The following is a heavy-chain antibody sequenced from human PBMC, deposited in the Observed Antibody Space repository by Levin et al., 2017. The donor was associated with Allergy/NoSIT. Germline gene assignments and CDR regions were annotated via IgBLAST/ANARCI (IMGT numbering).Heavy chain of an antibody. V-gene: IGHV4-31*03. J-gene: IGHJ6*02. Sequence: SETLSLTCTVSGDSMNRRDFYWSWIRQHPGKGLEWIGFIHHSGSAYYNPSLKSRLSMSLDTSESQFSLKLSSVTVADTAVYFCARDECAWFGECYGMDVWGQGTTVIVSS. CDR3: ARDECAWFGECYGMDV. CDR2: IHHSGSA. D-gene: IGHD3-10*01. CDR1: GDSMNRRDFY.